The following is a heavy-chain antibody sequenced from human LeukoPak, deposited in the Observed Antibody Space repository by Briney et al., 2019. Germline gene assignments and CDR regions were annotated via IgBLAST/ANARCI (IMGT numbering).Heavy chain of an antibody. J-gene: IGHJ6*04. D-gene: IGHD3-10*01. Sequence: GGSLRLSCSASGFTFSSYGMHWVRQAPGKGLEWVAVISYDGSNKYYADSVKGRFTISRDNSKNTLYLQMNSLRAEDTAVYYCAKDRVPMVRGVIIVPSGMDVWGKGTTVTVSS. V-gene: IGHV3-30*18. CDR3: AKDRVPMVRGVIIVPSGMDV. CDR2: ISYDGSNK. CDR1: GFTFSSYG.